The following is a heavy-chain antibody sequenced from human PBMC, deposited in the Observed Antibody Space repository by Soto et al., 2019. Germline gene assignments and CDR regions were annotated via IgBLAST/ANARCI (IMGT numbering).Heavy chain of an antibody. CDR3: ARATALYPDVPGARDSY. V-gene: IGHV1-18*04. CDR1: GYTFTSYG. CDR2: ISAYNGNT. Sequence: ASVKGSCKASGYTFTSYGISWVRQAPGQGLEWMGWISAYNGNTNYAQKLQGRVTMTTDTSTSTAYMELRSLRSDDTAVYYSARATALYPDVPGARDSYWSQRHLIT. J-gene: IGHJ4*02. D-gene: IGHD2-2*01.